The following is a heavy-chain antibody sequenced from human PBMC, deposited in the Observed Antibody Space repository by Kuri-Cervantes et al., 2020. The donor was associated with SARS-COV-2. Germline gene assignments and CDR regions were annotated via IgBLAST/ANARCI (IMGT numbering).Heavy chain of an antibody. CDR2: ISSSGSTI. V-gene: IGHV3-11*01. CDR3: AKDGGDIVVVPAATGY. Sequence: GGSLRLSCAASGFTFSDYYMTWIRQAPGKGLEWVSHISSSGSTIYYADSVKGRFTISRDNAKNTLYLQMNSLRAEDTAVYYCAKDGGDIVVVPAATGYWGQGTLVTVSS. J-gene: IGHJ4*02. CDR1: GFTFSDYY. D-gene: IGHD2-2*01.